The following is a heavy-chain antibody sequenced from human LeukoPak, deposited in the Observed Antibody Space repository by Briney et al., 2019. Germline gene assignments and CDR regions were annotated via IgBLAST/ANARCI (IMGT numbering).Heavy chain of an antibody. D-gene: IGHD7-27*01. Sequence: GGSLRLSGAAPGFASGFTFSSYAMSWVRQAPGKGLERVASINGRAATTYYADSVKGRFTISRDNSKNTLYLQMNSLGADDTAVYYCAKAPATGEGYYFYYMDVWGKGTTVTVSS. V-gene: IGHV3-23*01. CDR3: AKAPATGEGYYFYYMDV. CDR1: GFTFSSYA. J-gene: IGHJ6*03. CDR2: INGRAATT.